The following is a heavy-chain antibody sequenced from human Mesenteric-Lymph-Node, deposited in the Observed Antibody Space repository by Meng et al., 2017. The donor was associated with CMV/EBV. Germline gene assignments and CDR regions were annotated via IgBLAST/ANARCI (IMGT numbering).Heavy chain of an antibody. Sequence: GGSLRLSCAASGFTFNTYRMNWVRQAPGKGLEWVANIKQDGSEKYYVDSVKGRFTISRDNANNSLYLQMNSLRAEDTALYYCARQQLVHYYYYGMDVWGQGTTVTVSS. V-gene: IGHV3-7*03. CDR1: GFTFNTYR. CDR2: IKQDGSEK. J-gene: IGHJ6*02. D-gene: IGHD6-13*01. CDR3: ARQQLVHYYYYGMDV.